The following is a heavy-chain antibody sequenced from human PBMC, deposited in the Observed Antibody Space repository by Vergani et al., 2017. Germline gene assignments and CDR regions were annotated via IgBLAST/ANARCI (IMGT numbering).Heavy chain of an antibody. CDR1: GYTFTSYD. D-gene: IGHD6-13*01. Sequence: QVQLVQSGAEVKKPGASVKVSCKASGYTFTSYDINWVRQATGQGLEWMGGIIPIFGTANYAQKFQGRVTITADESTSTAYMELSSLRSEDTAVYYCASKGYSSSWYDLDYWGQGTLVTVSS. CDR2: IIPIFGTA. CDR3: ASKGYSSSWYDLDY. J-gene: IGHJ4*02. V-gene: IGHV1-69*13.